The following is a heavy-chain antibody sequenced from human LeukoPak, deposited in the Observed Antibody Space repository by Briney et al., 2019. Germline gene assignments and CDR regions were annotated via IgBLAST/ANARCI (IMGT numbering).Heavy chain of an antibody. Sequence: PSETLSLTCTVSGGSISSYYWSWIRQPPGKGLEWIGYIYYSGSTNYNPSLKSRVTISVDTSKNQFSLKLSSVTAADTAVYYCARRRSMVRGSDYWGQGTLVTVSS. J-gene: IGHJ4*02. V-gene: IGHV4-59*12. CDR2: IYYSGST. D-gene: IGHD3-10*01. CDR3: ARRRSMVRGSDY. CDR1: GGSISSYY.